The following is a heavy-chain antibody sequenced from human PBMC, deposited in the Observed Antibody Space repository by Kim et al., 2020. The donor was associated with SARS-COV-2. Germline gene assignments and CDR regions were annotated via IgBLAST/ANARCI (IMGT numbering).Heavy chain of an antibody. CDR3: ARVEVVVAADSPHDAFDI. D-gene: IGHD2-15*01. CDR2: ISSSGSTI. V-gene: IGHV3-48*03. CDR1: GFTFSSYE. J-gene: IGHJ3*02. Sequence: GGSLRLSCAASGFTFSSYEMNWVRQAPGKGLEWVSYISSSGSTIYYADSVKGRFTISRDNAKNSLYLQMNSLRAEDTAVYYCARVEVVVAADSPHDAFDIWGQGTMVTVSS.